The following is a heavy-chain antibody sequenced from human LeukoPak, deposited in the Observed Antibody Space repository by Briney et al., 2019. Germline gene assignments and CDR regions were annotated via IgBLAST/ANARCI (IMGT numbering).Heavy chain of an antibody. D-gene: IGHD6-13*01. Sequence: PGGSLRLSCAASGFSFNTYAISWVRQAPGKGREWVSSITDGADTTYYADSVKGRITISTDNSKNTVYLQMNSLRAEDTAIYFCAGSSNWYPLSIDYWGQGTLVTVSS. V-gene: IGHV3-23*01. CDR2: ITDGADTT. CDR3: AGSSNWYPLSIDY. CDR1: GFSFNTYA. J-gene: IGHJ4*02.